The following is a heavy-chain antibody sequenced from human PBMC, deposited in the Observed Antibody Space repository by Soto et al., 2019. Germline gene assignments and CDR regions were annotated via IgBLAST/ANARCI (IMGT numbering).Heavy chain of an antibody. Sequence: QVQLQESGPGLVKPSQTLSLTCTVSGGSISSGGYYWSWIRQHPGKGLEWIGYIYYSRSTYYNPSLKSRVTISVDTSKNQFSLKLSSVTAADTAVYYCARSSHSTVTTCDYWGQGTLVTVSS. CDR1: GGSISSGGYY. J-gene: IGHJ4*02. D-gene: IGHD4-17*01. CDR3: ARSSHSTVTTCDY. V-gene: IGHV4-31*03. CDR2: IYYSRST.